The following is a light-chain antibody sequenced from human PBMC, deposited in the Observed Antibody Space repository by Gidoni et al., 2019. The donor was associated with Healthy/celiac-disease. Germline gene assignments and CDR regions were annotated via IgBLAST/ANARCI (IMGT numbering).Light chain of an antibody. CDR3: QQSYSTPLT. V-gene: IGKV1-39*01. CDR1: QSISSY. Sequence: DIQMTQSPSSLSASVGDRVTITCLASQSISSYLNWYQQKPGKAPKLLIYAASSLQSGVPSRFSGSGSGTDFTITISSLQPEDFATYYCQQSYSTPLTFGGGTKVEIK. J-gene: IGKJ4*01. CDR2: AAS.